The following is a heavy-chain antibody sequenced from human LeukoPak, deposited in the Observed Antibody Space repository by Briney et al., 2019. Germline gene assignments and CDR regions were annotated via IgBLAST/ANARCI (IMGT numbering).Heavy chain of an antibody. CDR1: GFTFSSYS. Sequence: GGSLRLSCAASGFTFSSYSMNWVRQAPGKGLEWVSSISSSSTYIYYADSVKGRFTISRDNANNSLYLQMNSLRAEDTAVYYCARDLNLRGYCSGGSCYSMLAYWGQGTLVTVSS. D-gene: IGHD2-15*01. V-gene: IGHV3-21*01. CDR2: ISSSSTYI. J-gene: IGHJ4*02. CDR3: ARDLNLRGYCSGGSCYSMLAY.